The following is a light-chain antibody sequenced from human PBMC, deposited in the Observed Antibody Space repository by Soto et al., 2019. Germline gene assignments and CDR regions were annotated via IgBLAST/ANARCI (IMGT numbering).Light chain of an antibody. CDR3: QHYNSYSEA. CDR1: QTISSW. J-gene: IGKJ1*01. Sequence: DIQMTQSPSTWSVSVEDRVTITCRASQTISSWLAWYQQKPGKAPKLLIYKASTLKSGVPSRFSGSGSGTEFTLTISSLQPDDFATYYCQHYNSYSEAFGQGSKVAI. V-gene: IGKV1-5*03. CDR2: KAS.